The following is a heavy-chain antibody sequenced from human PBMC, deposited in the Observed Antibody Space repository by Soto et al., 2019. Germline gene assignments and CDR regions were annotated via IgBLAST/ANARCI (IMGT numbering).Heavy chain of an antibody. D-gene: IGHD2-8*01. CDR3: ATLTQTIVLMVYAMNYYYGMDV. CDR1: GGTFSSYA. J-gene: IGHJ6*02. Sequence: QVQLVQSGAEVKKPGSSVKVSCKASGGTFSSYAISWVRQAPGQGLEWMGGIIPIFGTANYAQKFQGRVMITADESTSTAYMELSSLRSEDTAVYYCATLTQTIVLMVYAMNYYYGMDVWGQGTTVTVSS. V-gene: IGHV1-69*01. CDR2: IIPIFGTA.